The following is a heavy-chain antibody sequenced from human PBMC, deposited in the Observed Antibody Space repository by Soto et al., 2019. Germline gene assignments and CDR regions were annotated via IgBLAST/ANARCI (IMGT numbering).Heavy chain of an antibody. CDR3: ARGLRAAAGRDYFQY. CDR2: IWYDGSNT. CDR1: GFIFSSYG. D-gene: IGHD6-13*01. J-gene: IGHJ1*01. V-gene: IGHV3-33*01. Sequence: QVQLVESGGGVVQPGRSLTLSCAASGFIFSSYGMHWVRQAPGKGLQWVAVIWYDGSNTYYADSVKGLFTISRDNSKNTLYLQMNSLRAEDTAVYYCARGLRAAAGRDYFQYWGQGTLVTVSS.